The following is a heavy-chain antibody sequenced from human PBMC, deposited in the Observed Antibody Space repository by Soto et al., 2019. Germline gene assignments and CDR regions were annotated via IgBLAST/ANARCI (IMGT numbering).Heavy chain of an antibody. D-gene: IGHD3-16*01. Sequence: LRLSCVASDFSFASYAMTWVRQTPTKGLEWVSVISNSGAATYYADSVKGRFTISRDNSKNTLYLQMHSLRAEDTAKYYCAKNLIGWFDPWGQGTLVTVSS. V-gene: IGHV3-23*01. CDR3: AKNLIGWFDP. CDR2: ISNSGAAT. CDR1: DFSFASYA. J-gene: IGHJ5*02.